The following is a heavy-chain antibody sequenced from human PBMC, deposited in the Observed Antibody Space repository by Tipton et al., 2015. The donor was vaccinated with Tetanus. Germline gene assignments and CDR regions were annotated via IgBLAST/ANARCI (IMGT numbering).Heavy chain of an antibody. CDR2: ISSDGSST. Sequence: SLRLSCAASEFTFSSYWMHWVRQAPGKGLVWVSRISSDGSSTSYADSVKGRFTISRDNAKNTLYLQMNSLRAEDTAVYYCARARIHTARAIHYFEYWGQGTLVTVSS. J-gene: IGHJ4*02. V-gene: IGHV3-74*01. CDR3: ARARIHTARAIHYFEY. D-gene: IGHD5-18*01. CDR1: EFTFSSYW.